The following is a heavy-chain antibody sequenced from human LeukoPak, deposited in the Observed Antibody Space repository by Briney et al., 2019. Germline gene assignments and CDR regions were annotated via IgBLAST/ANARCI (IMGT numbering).Heavy chain of an antibody. V-gene: IGHV6-1*01. Sequence: SQTLSLTCAISGDSVSTDSGAWNWIRQSPSRGLEWLGRTYYRSKWYYDYAVSVKSRITINPDTSKNQVSLHLNSVTPEDTAVYYRARGGGALNIWGQGTMVSVSS. CDR1: GDSVSTDSGA. D-gene: IGHD3-16*01. CDR2: TYYRSKWYY. J-gene: IGHJ3*02. CDR3: ARGGGALNI.